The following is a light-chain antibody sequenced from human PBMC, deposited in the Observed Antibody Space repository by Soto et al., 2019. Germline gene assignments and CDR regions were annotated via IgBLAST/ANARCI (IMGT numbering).Light chain of an antibody. Sequence: QSVVTQPPSVSAAPGQKVTISCSGSSSSSHIGHHSVSWYQHLPGTAPKLLIYDNDQRPSGIPARCSGSKSATSATLDITGLQTGDEDDYYCGTWYTGLRAYVLGTGTKVTVL. J-gene: IGLJ1*01. CDR1: SSSSHIGHHS. V-gene: IGLV1-51*01. CDR2: DND. CDR3: GTWYTGLRAYV.